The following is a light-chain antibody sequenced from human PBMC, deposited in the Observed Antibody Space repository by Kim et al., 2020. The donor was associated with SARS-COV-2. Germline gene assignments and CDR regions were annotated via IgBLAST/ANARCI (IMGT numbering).Light chain of an antibody. Sequence: GQKVTISCSGGRSNIGSHYVSWLQHFPGTAPKVLIYDNNKRPSGIPDRFSGSKSGTSATLGITGLQTGDEAHYYCGVWDTSLSGVVLGGGTQLTVL. V-gene: IGLV1-51*01. CDR3: GVWDTSLSGVV. CDR1: RSNIGSHY. CDR2: DNN. J-gene: IGLJ3*02.